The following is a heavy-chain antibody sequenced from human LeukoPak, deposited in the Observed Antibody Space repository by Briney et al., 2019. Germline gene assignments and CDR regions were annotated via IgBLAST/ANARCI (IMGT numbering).Heavy chain of an antibody. CDR2: IRYDGSNK. J-gene: IGHJ5*02. V-gene: IGHV3-30*02. D-gene: IGHD2-2*01. CDR1: GFTFSSYG. CDR3: AKDGGYCSSTSCPEDNWLDP. Sequence: GGSLRLSCAASGFTFSSYGMHWVRQAPGKGLEWVAFIRYDGSNKYYADSVKGRFTISRDNSKNTLYLQMNSLRAEDTAVYYCAKDGGYCSSTSCPEDNWLDPWGQGTLVTVSS.